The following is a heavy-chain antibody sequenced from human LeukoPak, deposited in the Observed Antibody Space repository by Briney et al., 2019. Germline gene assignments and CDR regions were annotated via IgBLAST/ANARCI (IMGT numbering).Heavy chain of an antibody. CDR1: GFTFSSYA. V-gene: IGHV3-23*01. Sequence: PGGSLRLSCAASGFTFSSYAMSWVRQAPGKGLEWVSAISGSGGSTYYADSVKGRFTISRDNSKNTLYLQMNSLRAEDTAVYYCARGPPNYYYYYYMDVWGKGTTVTVSS. J-gene: IGHJ6*03. CDR3: ARGPPNYYYYYYMDV. CDR2: ISGSGGST.